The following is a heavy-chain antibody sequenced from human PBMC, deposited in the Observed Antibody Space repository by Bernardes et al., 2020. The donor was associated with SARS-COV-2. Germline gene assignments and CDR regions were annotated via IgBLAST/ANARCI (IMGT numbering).Heavy chain of an antibody. D-gene: IGHD2-15*01. CDR3: ARRSLLDGGFDY. Sequence: GASLKIPGHTSGYSFSHYWSAWVRQVPGKGLEWIGIFYPGDFTTRYNPSFQGQVTFSADKSISTAYLQWNSLQASDTATYYCARRSLLDGGFDYWGQGTLVTVSS. J-gene: IGHJ4*02. V-gene: IGHV5-51*01. CDR1: GYSFSHYW. CDR2: FYPGDFTT.